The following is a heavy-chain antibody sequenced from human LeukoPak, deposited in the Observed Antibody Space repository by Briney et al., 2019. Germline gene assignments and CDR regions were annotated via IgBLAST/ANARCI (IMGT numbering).Heavy chain of an antibody. D-gene: IGHD3-22*01. CDR3: ARNYDSSGYYYLPHAFDI. J-gene: IGHJ3*02. Sequence: SVKVSCKASGGTFSSYAISWVRQAPGQGLEWMGRIIPIPGIANYAQKFQGRVTITADKSTSTAYMELSSLRSEDTAVYYCARNYDSSGYYYLPHAFDIWGQGTMVTVSS. CDR1: GGTFSSYA. V-gene: IGHV1-69*04. CDR2: IIPIPGIA.